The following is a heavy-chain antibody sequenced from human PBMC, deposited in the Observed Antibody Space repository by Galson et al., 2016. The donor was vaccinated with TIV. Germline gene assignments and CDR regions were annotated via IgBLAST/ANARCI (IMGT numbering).Heavy chain of an antibody. Sequence: SVKVSCKASGYTFTRYSISWVRQAPGQGLEWMGWISVYKGVTNSIQKVQGRVTMTIDTSTGTAYMELRSLRSDDTAVYYCAREAYFDLSPGAFDIWGQGTMVTVSS. CDR1: GYTFTRYS. D-gene: IGHD3-9*01. J-gene: IGHJ3*02. CDR3: AREAYFDLSPGAFDI. V-gene: IGHV1-18*01. CDR2: ISVYKGVT.